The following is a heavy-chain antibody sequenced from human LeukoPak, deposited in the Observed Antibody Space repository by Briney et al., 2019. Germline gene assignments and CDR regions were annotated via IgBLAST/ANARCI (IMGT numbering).Heavy chain of an antibody. CDR1: GFTFRSHW. CDR2: INSDGSST. D-gene: IGHD6-13*01. J-gene: IGHJ4*02. Sequence: PGGSLRLSCAASGFTFRSHWMHWVRQAPGKGLVWVSRINSDGSSTTYADSVKGRFTISRDNAKNTPYLQMNSLRAEDTAVYYCARANTGYSSSWYLFDYWGQGTLVTVSS. CDR3: ARANTGYSSSWYLFDY. V-gene: IGHV3-74*01.